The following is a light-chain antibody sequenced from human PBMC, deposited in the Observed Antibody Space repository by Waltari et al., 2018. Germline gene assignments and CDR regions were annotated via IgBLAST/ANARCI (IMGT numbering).Light chain of an antibody. CDR3: QQYNRWPPIT. J-gene: IGKJ5*01. Sequence: EIVMPPSPATLSVSPGATATLSCRASQSVSSNVAWYQKKPGQAPRLLLSDASTRATSIPAKFRGSGSGTEFTLTISSLQSEDFAVYYWQQYNRWPPITVGHGTRREIK. V-gene: IGKV3-15*01. CDR2: DAS. CDR1: QSVSSN.